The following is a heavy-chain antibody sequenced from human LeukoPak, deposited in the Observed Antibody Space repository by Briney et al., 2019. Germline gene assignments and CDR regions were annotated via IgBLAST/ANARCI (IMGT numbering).Heavy chain of an antibody. D-gene: IGHD1-1*01. CDR3: AGLERGY. J-gene: IGHJ4*02. CDR2: TYYKSKWYN. V-gene: IGHV6-1*01. Sequence: SQTLSLTCGISGDSVSSKSVAWEWVRQSPSRGFEWLERTYYKSKWYNYYAVSEKRRITLHPDTYKHKFSLHLNSVTPEDTSVYFCAGLERGYWGQRTRVSVSS. CDR1: GDSVSSKSVA.